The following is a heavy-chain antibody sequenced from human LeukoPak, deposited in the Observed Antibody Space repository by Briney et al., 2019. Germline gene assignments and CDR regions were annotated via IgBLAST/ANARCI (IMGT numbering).Heavy chain of an antibody. Sequence: SETLSLTCTVSGGSISSSSYYWGWIRQPPGKGLGWIGSIYYSGSTYYKPSLKSRVTISVDTSKNQFSLKLSSVTAADTAVYYCARRVGYSYASGDYFDYWGQGTLVTVSS. D-gene: IGHD5-18*01. J-gene: IGHJ4*02. CDR1: GGSISSSSYY. CDR3: ARRVGYSYASGDYFDY. CDR2: IYYSGST. V-gene: IGHV4-39*01.